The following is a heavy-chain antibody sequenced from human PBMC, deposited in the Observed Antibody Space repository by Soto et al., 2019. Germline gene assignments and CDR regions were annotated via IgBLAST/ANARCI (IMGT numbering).Heavy chain of an antibody. Sequence: GGSLRLSCAASGFTFNIYGMHWVRQAPDKGLERVALISYDGSNQYYADSVKGRFTISRDNSKNTLFLQMNSLRADDTAVYYCAKDQASGQGSFDSWGQGTLVTVSS. J-gene: IGHJ4*02. CDR2: ISYDGSNQ. CDR1: GFTFNIYG. V-gene: IGHV3-30*18. CDR3: AKDQASGQGSFDS.